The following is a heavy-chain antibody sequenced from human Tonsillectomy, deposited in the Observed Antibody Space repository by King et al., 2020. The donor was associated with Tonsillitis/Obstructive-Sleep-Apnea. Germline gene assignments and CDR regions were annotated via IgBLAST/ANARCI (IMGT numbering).Heavy chain of an antibody. CDR3: STWSIVGATRRYYYYYMDV. V-gene: IGHV1-24*01. CDR2: FDPEDGET. Sequence: QLVQSGAEVKKPGASVKVSCKVSGYTLTELSMHWVRQAPGKGLEWMGGFDPEDGETIYAQKFQGRVTMTEDISTDTAYMELSSLRSEDTAVYYCSTWSIVGATRRYYYYYMDVWGKGTTVTVSS. J-gene: IGHJ6*03. D-gene: IGHD1-26*01. CDR1: GYTLTELS.